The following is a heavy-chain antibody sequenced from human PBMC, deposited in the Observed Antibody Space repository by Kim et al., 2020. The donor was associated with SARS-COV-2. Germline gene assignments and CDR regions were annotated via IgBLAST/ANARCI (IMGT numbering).Heavy chain of an antibody. CDR1: GFTFSSYG. CDR3: ARDPGYSSGWYNWFDP. Sequence: GGSLRLSCAASGFTFSSYGMHWVRQAPGKGLEWVAVICYDGSNKYYADSVKGRFTISRDNTKNTLFLQMNSPRAADTAVYYCARDPGYSSGWYNWFDPWGQGTLVTVSS. V-gene: IGHV3-33*01. J-gene: IGHJ5*02. CDR2: ICYDGSNK. D-gene: IGHD6-19*01.